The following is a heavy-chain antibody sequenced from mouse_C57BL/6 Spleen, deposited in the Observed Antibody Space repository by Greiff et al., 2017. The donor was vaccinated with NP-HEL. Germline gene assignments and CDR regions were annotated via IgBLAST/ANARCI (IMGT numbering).Heavy chain of an antibody. V-gene: IGHV1-18*01. Sequence: SGPELVKPGASVKIPCKASGYTFTDYNMDWVKQSHGKSLEWIGDINPNNGGTIYNQKFKGKATLTVDKSSSTASMELRSLTSEDTAVYYCARRGLVVVAPYYAMDYWGQGTSVTVSS. D-gene: IGHD1-1*01. CDR3: ARRGLVVVAPYYAMDY. CDR1: GYTFTDYN. J-gene: IGHJ4*01. CDR2: INPNNGGT.